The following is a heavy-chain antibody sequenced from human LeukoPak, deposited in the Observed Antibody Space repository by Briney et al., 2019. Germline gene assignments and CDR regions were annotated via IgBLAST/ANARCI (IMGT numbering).Heavy chain of an antibody. CDR1: GYTFTGYY. D-gene: IGHD3-10*01. CDR2: INPNSGGT. Sequence: ASVKVSCKASGYTFTGYYMHWVQQAPGQGLEWMGWINPNSGGTNYAQKFQGRVTMTRDTSISTAYMELSRLRSDDTAVYYCALNYGSGSYYNVAYFDYWGQGTLVTVSS. V-gene: IGHV1-2*02. CDR3: ALNYGSGSYYNVAYFDY. J-gene: IGHJ4*02.